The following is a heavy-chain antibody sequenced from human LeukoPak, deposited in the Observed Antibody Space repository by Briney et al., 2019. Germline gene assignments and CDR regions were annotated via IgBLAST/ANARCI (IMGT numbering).Heavy chain of an antibody. Sequence: PGRSLRLSCAASGFTFGSYAMHWVRQAPGKGLEWVAVISYDGSNKYYADSVKGRFTISRDNSKNTLYLQMNSLRAEDTAVYYCARQTTAGTSFDVWGQGTSVTVSS. CDR1: GFTFGSYA. CDR2: ISYDGSNK. J-gene: IGHJ6*02. CDR3: ARQTTAGTSFDV. D-gene: IGHD6-13*01. V-gene: IGHV3-30-3*01.